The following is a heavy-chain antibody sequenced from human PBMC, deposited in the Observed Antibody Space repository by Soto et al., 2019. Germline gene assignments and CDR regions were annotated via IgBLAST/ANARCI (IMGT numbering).Heavy chain of an antibody. Sequence: HPGGTXSLSCVFSGFTFIDYGMHWVRPDPGKGLEWVAVLSPDGKNQYYPDSLSGRFPISRDDYKSTMYLQLNSLRAEDTAVYYFVNFSGWYTEYWGRGTQVT. CDR3: VNFSGWYTEY. CDR2: LSPDGKNQ. V-gene: IGHV3-30*18. D-gene: IGHD6-19*01. CDR1: GFTFIDYG. J-gene: IGHJ4*02.